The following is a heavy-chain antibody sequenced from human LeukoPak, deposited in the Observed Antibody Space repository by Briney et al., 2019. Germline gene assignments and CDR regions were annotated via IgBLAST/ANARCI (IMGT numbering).Heavy chain of an antibody. Sequence: GASVKVSCKASGGTFSSYSISWVRQAPGQGLEWMGRIIPISGTTNYAQKFQGRVTITADQSTSTAYMELSSLRSEDTAVYYCARSIAVAGIGAFDIWGQGTMVTVSS. V-gene: IGHV1-69*08. CDR1: GGTFSSYS. J-gene: IGHJ3*02. CDR2: IIPISGTT. CDR3: ARSIAVAGIGAFDI. D-gene: IGHD6-19*01.